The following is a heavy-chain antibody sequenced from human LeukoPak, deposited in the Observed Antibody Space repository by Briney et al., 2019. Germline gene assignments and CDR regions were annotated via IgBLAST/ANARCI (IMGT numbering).Heavy chain of an antibody. Sequence: GGSLRLSCAASEFTFSNYAMHWVRQAPGKGLEWVAVISYDGSNKYYADSVKGRFTISRDNSKNTLYLQMNSLGPEDTALYYCARVSERLLPSFKWFDPWGQGTLVTVSS. CDR1: EFTFSNYA. J-gene: IGHJ5*02. D-gene: IGHD2-21*02. V-gene: IGHV3-30-3*01. CDR2: ISYDGSNK. CDR3: ARVSERLLPSFKWFDP.